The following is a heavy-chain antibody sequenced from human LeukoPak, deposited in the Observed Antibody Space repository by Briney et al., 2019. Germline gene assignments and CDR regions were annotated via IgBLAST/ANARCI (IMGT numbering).Heavy chain of an antibody. CDR3: ARDNGWSADF. J-gene: IGHJ4*02. V-gene: IGHV3-64*04. CDR2: ISSNGGST. D-gene: IGHD2-15*01. Sequence: GGSLRLSCSASGFTFSSYAMHWVRQAPGKGLEYVSAISSNGGSTYYADSVKGRFTISRDNAKNSLFLQMNSLRAEDTAVYYCARDNGWSADFWGQGTLVTVSS. CDR1: GFTFSSYA.